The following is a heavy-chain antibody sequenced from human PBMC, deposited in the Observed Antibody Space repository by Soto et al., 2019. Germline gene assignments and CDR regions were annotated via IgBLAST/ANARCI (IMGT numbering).Heavy chain of an antibody. Sequence: SETLSLTCTVSGGSISSSSYYWGWIRQPPGKGLEWIGSIYYSGSTYYNPSLKSRVTISVDTSKNQFSLKLSSVTAADTAVYYCARVPLTDFWSGYYKTDPKTQAIGVWGKGTTVTVSS. D-gene: IGHD3-3*01. CDR3: ARVPLTDFWSGYYKTDPKTQAIGV. V-gene: IGHV4-39*01. CDR2: IYYSGST. J-gene: IGHJ6*04. CDR1: GGSISSSSYY.